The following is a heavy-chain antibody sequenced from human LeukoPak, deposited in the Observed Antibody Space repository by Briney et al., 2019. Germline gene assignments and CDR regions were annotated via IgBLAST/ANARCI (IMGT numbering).Heavy chain of an antibody. CDR1: GFTFSTYV. Sequence: GGSLRLSCSVSGFTFSTYVMHWVRQAPEKGLEYVSAISSNGDNTYYADSAKGRFTISRDNSKNTLYLQMSSLRADDTAVYYCVRGTGYWGQGTPVTVSS. CDR2: ISSNGDNT. V-gene: IGHV3-64D*06. J-gene: IGHJ4*02. CDR3: VRGTGY.